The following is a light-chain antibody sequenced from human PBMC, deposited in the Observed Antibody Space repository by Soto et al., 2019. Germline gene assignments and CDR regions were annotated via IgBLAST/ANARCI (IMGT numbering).Light chain of an antibody. Sequence: EIVLTQSPGTLSLSPGERATLSCRASQSVGSSLSWYQQKPGQAPRLLFYGASNRATAIPDRFSGSGSGTDFTLTISRLEPEDFAVYFCQQSGNSPLTFGQGTRLEIK. CDR1: QSVGSS. CDR3: QQSGNSPLT. V-gene: IGKV3-20*01. J-gene: IGKJ5*01. CDR2: GAS.